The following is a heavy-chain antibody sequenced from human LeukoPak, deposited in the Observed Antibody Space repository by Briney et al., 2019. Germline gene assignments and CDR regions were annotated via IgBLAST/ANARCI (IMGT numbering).Heavy chain of an antibody. CDR2: IYYSGST. D-gene: IGHD2-2*01. Sequence: PSETLSLTCTVSGGSISSYYWSWIRQPPGKGLEWIGYIYYSGSTNYNPSLKSRVTISVDTSKNQFSLKLSSVTAADTAVYYCARALVVPAASAYYYYYGMDVWGQGTTVTVSS. J-gene: IGHJ6*02. CDR1: GGSISSYY. V-gene: IGHV4-59*12. CDR3: ARALVVPAASAYYYYYGMDV.